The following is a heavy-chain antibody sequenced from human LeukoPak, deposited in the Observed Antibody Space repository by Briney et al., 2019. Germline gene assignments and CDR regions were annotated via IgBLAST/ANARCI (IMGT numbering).Heavy chain of an antibody. CDR2: IDSDGSYI. CDR3: TRGAGYYNTDSLDY. V-gene: IGHV3-74*01. Sequence: QPGGSLRLSCAVSGFTFSSHWMHWVRQPPGKELVWVSRIDSDGSYINYADSVKGRFTISRDNAKSTLYLQMSSLRVEDTAVYYCTRGAGYYNTDSLDYWGQGTLVTASS. J-gene: IGHJ4*02. CDR1: GFTFSSHW. D-gene: IGHD1-14*01.